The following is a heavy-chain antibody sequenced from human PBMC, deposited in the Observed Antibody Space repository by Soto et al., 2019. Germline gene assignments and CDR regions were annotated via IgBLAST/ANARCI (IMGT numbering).Heavy chain of an antibody. CDR2: ISYDGSNK. J-gene: IGHJ4*02. CDR3: AREEGYYDYVWGSYRSLDY. V-gene: IGHV3-30-3*01. D-gene: IGHD3-16*02. Sequence: GGSLRLSCAASGFTFSSYAVHWVRQAPGKGLEWVAVISYDGSNKYYADSVKGRFTISRDNSKNTLYLQMNSLRAEDTAVYYCAREEGYYDYVWGSYRSLDYWGQGTLVTVSS. CDR1: GFTFSSYA.